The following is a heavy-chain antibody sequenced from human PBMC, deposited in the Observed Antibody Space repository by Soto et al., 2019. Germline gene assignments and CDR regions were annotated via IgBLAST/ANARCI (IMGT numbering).Heavy chain of an antibody. J-gene: IGHJ5*02. CDR2: IHHSGRT. V-gene: IGHV4-61*03. Sequence: SEILSLTCTVSGGSVSRNSYYWSWIRQPPGKGLEWIGNIHHSGRTDYEPSLKSRVTISIDTSNNHFSLELSSVTAADTAVYFCEAYSSSWYADWVDPWGPGILVTVSS. D-gene: IGHD6-13*01. CDR1: GGSVSRNSYY. CDR3: EAYSSSWYADWVDP.